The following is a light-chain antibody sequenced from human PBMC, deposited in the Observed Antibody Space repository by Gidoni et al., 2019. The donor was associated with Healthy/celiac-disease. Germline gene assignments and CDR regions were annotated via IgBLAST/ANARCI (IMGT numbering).Light chain of an antibody. V-gene: IGKV1-5*01. CDR3: QQYNSYST. Sequence: DIQMTQSPSTLSASVGDRVTITCRASQRISSWLAWYQQKPGKAPKLLIYDASSLESGVPARFSGSGSGTEFTLTISSLQPDDFATYYCQQYNSYSTFXQXTKVEIK. CDR1: QRISSW. CDR2: DAS. J-gene: IGKJ1*01.